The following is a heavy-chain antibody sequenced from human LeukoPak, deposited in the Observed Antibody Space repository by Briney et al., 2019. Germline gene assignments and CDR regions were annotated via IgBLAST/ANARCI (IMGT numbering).Heavy chain of an antibody. CDR3: AKVGYCSGGSCYYPPSDFDY. Sequence: GGSLRLSCAASGFTFSSYAMSWLRQAPGKGLEWVSAISGSGGSTYYADTVKGRFTISRDNSKNTLYLQMNSLRAEDTAVYYCAKVGYCSGGSCYYPPSDFDYWGQGTLVTVSS. V-gene: IGHV3-23*01. CDR1: GFTFSSYA. D-gene: IGHD2-15*01. J-gene: IGHJ4*02. CDR2: ISGSGGST.